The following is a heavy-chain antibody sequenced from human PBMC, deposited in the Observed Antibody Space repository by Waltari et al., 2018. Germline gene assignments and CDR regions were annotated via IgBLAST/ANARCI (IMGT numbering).Heavy chain of an antibody. CDR1: GGSFSGYY. J-gene: IGHJ5*02. D-gene: IGHD3-22*01. Sequence: QVQLQQWGAGLLKPSETLSLTCAVYGGSFSGYYWSWIRQPPGKGLEWIGEINHSGRTTYNPSLKSRVTISVDTSKNQFSLKLSSVTAADTAVYYCARAVVTYNWFDPWGQGTLVTVSS. CDR3: ARAVVTYNWFDP. V-gene: IGHV4-34*01. CDR2: INHSGRT.